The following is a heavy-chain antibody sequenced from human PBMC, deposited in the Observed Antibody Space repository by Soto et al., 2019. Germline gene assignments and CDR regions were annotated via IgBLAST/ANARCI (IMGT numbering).Heavy chain of an antibody. Sequence: EVQLLESGGGLVQPGGSLRLSCTASGFTFRNYAMIWVRQAPGKGLQWVSGISDSGAVIFHADSVRGRFTISRDNSKNTLLLQMNSLGAEDTAVYYCAKDSNKYSSSLRGRYFDYWGQGIGVTVSS. CDR3: AKDSNKYSSSLRGRYFDY. CDR1: GFTFRNYA. D-gene: IGHD4-4*01. J-gene: IGHJ4*02. V-gene: IGHV3-23*01. CDR2: ISDSGAVI.